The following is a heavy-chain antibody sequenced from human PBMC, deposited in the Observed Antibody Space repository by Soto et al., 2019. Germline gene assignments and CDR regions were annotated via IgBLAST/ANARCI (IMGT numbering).Heavy chain of an antibody. V-gene: IGHV3-7*03. CDR2: IKQDGSQK. Sequence: PGGSLRLSCAASGFSFSSYWMSWVRQAPGKGLQWVANIKQDGSQKYYVDSVKGRFTIYRDNAKNSLCLQMNSLRAEDTAIYYCARPYCSGGSCYNWFDPWGQGTLVTVSS. J-gene: IGHJ5*02. D-gene: IGHD2-15*01. CDR1: GFSFSSYW. CDR3: ARPYCSGGSCYNWFDP.